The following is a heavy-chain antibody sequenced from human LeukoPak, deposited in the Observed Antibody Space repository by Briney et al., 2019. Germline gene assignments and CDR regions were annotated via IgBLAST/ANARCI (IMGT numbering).Heavy chain of an antibody. J-gene: IGHJ4*02. CDR3: ARGETAMVPSPPTLFY. Sequence: PGGSLGPSCAASGFTFSSYSMNWVRQAPGKGLEWVSSISSSSSYIYYADSVKGRFTISRDNAKNSLYLQMNSLRAEDTAVYYCARGETAMVPSPPTLFYWGQGTLVTVSS. D-gene: IGHD5-18*01. CDR1: GFTFSSYS. V-gene: IGHV3-21*01. CDR2: ISSSSSYI.